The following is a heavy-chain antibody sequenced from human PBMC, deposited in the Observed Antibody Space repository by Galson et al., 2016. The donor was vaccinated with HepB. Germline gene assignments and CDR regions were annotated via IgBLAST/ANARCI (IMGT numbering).Heavy chain of an antibody. J-gene: IGHJ3*02. D-gene: IGHD5-18*01. CDR3: ARRRPRGSTYGYNAFDI. V-gene: IGHV4-34*01. Sequence: SETLSLTCAVYGGSFSTYHWSWIRQPPGKGLEWIGEINHSGSTNYSPSLKSRVTISVDTSKNQFSLKLSSVTAADTAVYYCARRRPRGSTYGYNAFDIWGQGTLVTVSS. CDR2: INHSGST. CDR1: GGSFSTYH.